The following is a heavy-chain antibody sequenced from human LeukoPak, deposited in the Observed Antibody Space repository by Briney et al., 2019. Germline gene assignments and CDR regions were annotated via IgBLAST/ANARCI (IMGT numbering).Heavy chain of an antibody. D-gene: IGHD3-22*01. J-gene: IGHJ4*02. CDR1: GYIFTNYG. CDR2: ISAYNGNT. Sequence: ASVTVSCKASGYIFTNYGVSWVRQAPGQGLEWMGWISAYNGNTKHAQRFQGRVTMTTDTSTNTAYMELRSLRSDDTAVYYCARSYYYDTSGTPDYWGQGTLVTVSS. CDR3: ARSYYYDTSGTPDY. V-gene: IGHV1-18*01.